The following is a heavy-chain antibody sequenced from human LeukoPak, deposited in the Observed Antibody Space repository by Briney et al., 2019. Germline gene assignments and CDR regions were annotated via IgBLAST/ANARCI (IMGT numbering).Heavy chain of an antibody. CDR1: GFKFSDYY. Sequence: PGGSLRLSCAASGFKFSDYYMTWIRQAPGKGLEWVSYISNSSDSIYYADSVEGRFTISRDNAKNSLYPQMNSLRAEDTAVYYCASFPPYMVRTDAFDIWGQGTMVTVSS. J-gene: IGHJ3*02. D-gene: IGHD3-10*01. CDR3: ASFPPYMVRTDAFDI. CDR2: ISNSSDSI. V-gene: IGHV3-11*04.